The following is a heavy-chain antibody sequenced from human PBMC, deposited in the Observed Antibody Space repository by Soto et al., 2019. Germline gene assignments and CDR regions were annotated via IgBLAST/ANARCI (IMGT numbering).Heavy chain of an antibody. V-gene: IGHV3-74*01. J-gene: IGHJ5*02. Sequence: EVQLVESGGVLVQRGGSLRLSCAASGFTFSDYWMHLVRPAPGKGPVWLSRINGDGSNTNHAHFVKGRFTISRDNAKNTMYLQINSLRAEDTAVYYCVRSMPTLTIDWLDPWGRGTQVTVSS. CDR3: VRSMPTLTIDWLDP. CDR1: GFTFSDYW. D-gene: IGHD4-17*01. CDR2: INGDGSNT.